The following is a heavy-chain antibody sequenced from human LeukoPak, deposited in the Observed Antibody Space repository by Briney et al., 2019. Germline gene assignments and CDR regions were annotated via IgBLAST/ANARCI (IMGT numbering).Heavy chain of an antibody. CDR3: VKDKVPDGKWDIDY. CDR2: LAAASGTR. D-gene: IGHD1-26*01. J-gene: IGHJ4*02. V-gene: IGHV3-23*01. CDR1: GFLFSTYT. Sequence: GGSLRLSCAASGFLFSTYTVNWVREAPGQGLEWVAALAAASGTRYYANSVKGRLTISRDNSKNTVFLQMNSLRVEDTAVYYCVKDKVPDGKWDIDYWGQGTLVTVSS.